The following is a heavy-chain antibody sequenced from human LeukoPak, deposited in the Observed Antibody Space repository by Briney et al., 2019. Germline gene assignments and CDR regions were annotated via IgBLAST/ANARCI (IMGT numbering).Heavy chain of an antibody. CDR1: GYTFTSFD. CDR3: ARVNYGDYDYYYGMDV. V-gene: IGHV1-8*01. CDR2: MKPNSGNT. J-gene: IGHJ6*02. D-gene: IGHD4-17*01. Sequence: ASVKVSCKASGYTFTSFDISWVRQATGQGLEWMGWMKPNSGNTGYAQKFQGRVTMTRNTSISTAYMELSSLRSEDTAVYYCARVNYGDYDYYYGMDVWGQGTTVTVSS.